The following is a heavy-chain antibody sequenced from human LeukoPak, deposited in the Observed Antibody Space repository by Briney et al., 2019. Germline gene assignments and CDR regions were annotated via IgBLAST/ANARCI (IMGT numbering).Heavy chain of an antibody. CDR2: IKQDRSEK. J-gene: IGHJ3*02. CDR1: GYTFSRYW. V-gene: IGHV3-7*01. CDR3: ARVAHSGSYLGAFDI. D-gene: IGHD1-26*01. Sequence: PGGSLRLSCAASGYTFSRYWMSWVREALGKGLEWGVNIKQDRSEKYYVDSVKGRFTISRDNAKNSLYPQMNSLRAEDTAVYYCARVAHSGSYLGAFDIWGQGTMVTVSS.